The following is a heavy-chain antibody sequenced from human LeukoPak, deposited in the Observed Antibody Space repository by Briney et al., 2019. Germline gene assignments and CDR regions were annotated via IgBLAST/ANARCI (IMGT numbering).Heavy chain of an antibody. J-gene: IGHJ3*02. Sequence: ASVKVSCKASGYTFTGYYMHWVRQAPGQGLEWMGWINPNSGGTNYAQKFQGRVTMTRDTSISTAYMELSRLGSDDTAVYYCARVIWAVHDAFDIWGQGTMVTVSS. CDR2: INPNSGGT. V-gene: IGHV1-2*02. CDR3: ARVIWAVHDAFDI. CDR1: GYTFTGYY. D-gene: IGHD3-16*01.